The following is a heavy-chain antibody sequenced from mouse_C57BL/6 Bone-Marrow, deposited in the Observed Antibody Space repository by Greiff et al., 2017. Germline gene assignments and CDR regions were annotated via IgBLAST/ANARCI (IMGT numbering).Heavy chain of an antibody. V-gene: IGHV1-22*01. CDR1: GYTFTDYN. CDR3: ARHTAQAYYAMDY. D-gene: IGHD3-2*02. CDR2: INPNNGGT. Sequence: EVQLVESGPELVKPGASVKMSCKASGYTFTDYNMHWVKQSHGKSLEWIGYINPNNGGTSYNQKFKGKATLTVNKSSSTAYMELRSLTSEDSAVYYCARHTAQAYYAMDYWGQGTSVTVSS. J-gene: IGHJ4*01.